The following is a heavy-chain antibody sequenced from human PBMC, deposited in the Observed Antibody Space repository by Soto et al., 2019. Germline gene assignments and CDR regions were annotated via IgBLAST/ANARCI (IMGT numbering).Heavy chain of an antibody. CDR2: IYPGDSDT. CDR1: GYSFTSYW. CDR3: ARRDITNWYYFDY. J-gene: IGHJ4*02. D-gene: IGHD1-1*01. Sequence: GESLKISCMGSGYSFTSYWIAWVRQMPGKGLEWMGIIYPGDSDTTYSPSFQGQVTISADKSINTAYLQWSSLKASDAAMYYCARRDITNWYYFDYWGQGALVTVSS. V-gene: IGHV5-51*01.